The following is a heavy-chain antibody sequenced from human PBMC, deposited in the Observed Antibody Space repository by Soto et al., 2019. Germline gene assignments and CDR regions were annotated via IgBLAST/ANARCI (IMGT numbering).Heavy chain of an antibody. D-gene: IGHD4-17*01. CDR2: IWYSGSTK. Sequence: GGSLRLSCAASGFTFSSYSMNWVRQAPGKGLEWVAFIWYSGSTKYYADSVKGRFTISRDNSKNTLYLQMNSLRAEDTAVYYCARDLGDYGARSEFDYWGQGTLVTVPQ. V-gene: IGHV3-33*08. CDR1: GFTFSSYS. J-gene: IGHJ4*02. CDR3: ARDLGDYGARSEFDY.